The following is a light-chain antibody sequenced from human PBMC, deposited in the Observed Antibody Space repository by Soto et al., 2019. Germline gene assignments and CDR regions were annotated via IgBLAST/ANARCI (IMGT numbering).Light chain of an antibody. V-gene: IGLV2-14*03. CDR2: DVT. J-gene: IGLJ2*01. CDR3: SSYSSSITHVV. Sequence: QSVLTQPASVSGSPGRSVTISCTGSSSDVGDFNYVSWYQHLPGRAPKLIIYDVTNRPSGISYRFSASKSGRTASLTISGLQAEDEADYYCSSYSSSITHVVFGGGTQLTVL. CDR1: SSDVGDFNY.